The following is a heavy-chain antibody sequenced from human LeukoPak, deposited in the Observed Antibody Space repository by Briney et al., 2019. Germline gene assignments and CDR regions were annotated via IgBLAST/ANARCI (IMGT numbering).Heavy chain of an antibody. CDR2: IYTGGNT. Sequence: PGGSLRLSCAASGFTVSSTYMSWVRQAPGKGLEWVSLIYTGGNTYYADSVKGRFTLSRDNSKNTVYFQMNSLRVEDTAMHYCATISDLLYYFDSWGQGTLVTVSS. V-gene: IGHV3-66*01. J-gene: IGHJ4*02. CDR3: ATISDLLYYFDS. CDR1: GFTVSSTY.